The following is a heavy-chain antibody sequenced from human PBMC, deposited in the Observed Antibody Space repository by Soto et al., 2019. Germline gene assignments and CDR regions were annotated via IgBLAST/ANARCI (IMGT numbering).Heavy chain of an antibody. CDR1: GFTFSSYA. Sequence: GGSLRLSCAASGFTFSSYAMHWVRQAPGKGLEWVAVISYDGSNKYYADSVKGRFTISRDNSKNTLYLQMNSLRAEDTAVYYCASDPGGSYLFDYWGQGTLVTVSS. V-gene: IGHV3-30-3*01. CDR3: ASDPGGSYLFDY. J-gene: IGHJ4*02. CDR2: ISYDGSNK. D-gene: IGHD1-26*01.